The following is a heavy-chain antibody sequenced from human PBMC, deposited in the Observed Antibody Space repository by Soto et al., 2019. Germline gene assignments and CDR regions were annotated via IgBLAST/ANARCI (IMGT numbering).Heavy chain of an antibody. Sequence: ASVKVSCKASGYTFTSYDINWVRQAPGQGLERMGWMNPNSGKTGYVQNYQGRVTKTKNTSINTTNMEMSSLRSDDTAVYYCARGVRVYGYGMDVWGRG. V-gene: IGHV1-8*01. CDR3: ARGVRVYGYGMDV. J-gene: IGHJ6*02. CDR1: GYTFTSYD. D-gene: IGHD2-8*01. CDR2: MNPNSGKT.